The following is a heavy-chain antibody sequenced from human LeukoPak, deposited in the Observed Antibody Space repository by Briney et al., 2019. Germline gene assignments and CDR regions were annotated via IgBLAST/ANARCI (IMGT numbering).Heavy chain of an antibody. Sequence: GGSLRLSCAASGLTFSTYGMHCVRQAPGRGLEWVAVISYGGSNKYYADSVKGRFTISRDNSKNTLYLQMNSLRAEDTAVYYCAKYDYGGNILDYWGRGTLVTVSP. D-gene: IGHD4-23*01. J-gene: IGHJ4*02. CDR1: GLTFSTYG. V-gene: IGHV3-30*18. CDR2: ISYGGSNK. CDR3: AKYDYGGNILDY.